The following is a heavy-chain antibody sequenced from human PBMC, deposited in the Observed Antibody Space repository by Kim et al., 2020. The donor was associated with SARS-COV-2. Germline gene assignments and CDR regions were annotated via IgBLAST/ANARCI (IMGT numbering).Heavy chain of an antibody. CDR2: ISGSGGST. V-gene: IGHV3-23*01. D-gene: IGHD4-17*01. CDR1: GFTFSSYA. J-gene: IGHJ5*02. CDR3: AKGRRGDSYGDYVGNWFDP. Sequence: GGSLRLSCAASGFTFSSYAMSWVRQAPGKGLEWVSAISGSGGSTYYADSVKGRFTISRDNSKNTLYLQMNSLRAEDTAVYYCAKGRRGDSYGDYVGNWFDPWGQGTLVTVSS.